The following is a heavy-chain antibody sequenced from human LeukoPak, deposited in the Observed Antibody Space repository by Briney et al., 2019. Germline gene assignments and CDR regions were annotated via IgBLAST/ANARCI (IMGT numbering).Heavy chain of an antibody. V-gene: IGHV4-34*01. J-gene: IGHJ6*03. CDR2: INHSGST. D-gene: IGHD4-11*01. Sequence: SETLSLTCAVYGGSFSGYYWSWIRQPPGKGLEWIGEINHSGSTNYNPSLKSRVTISVDTSKNQFSLKLSSVTAADTAVYYCARLRGSNYGYYYYMDVWGKGTTVTVSS. CDR3: ARLRGSNYGYYYYMDV. CDR1: GGSFSGYY.